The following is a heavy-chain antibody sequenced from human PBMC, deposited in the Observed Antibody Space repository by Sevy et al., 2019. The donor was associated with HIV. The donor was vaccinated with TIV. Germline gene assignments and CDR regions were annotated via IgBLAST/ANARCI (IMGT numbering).Heavy chain of an antibody. D-gene: IGHD4-17*01. CDR1: GGSISSGAYS. Sequence: SETLSLTCTVAGGSISSGAYSWNWIRQPPGKGLEWIGYIFHTGNTYYNPSLKSHVTISVDRSKNHFSLKMTSVTAADTALYYCARDGGTVTTPGYFDYWGQGTLVTVSS. V-gene: IGHV4-30-2*01. CDR3: ARDGGTVTTPGYFDY. J-gene: IGHJ4*02. CDR2: IFHTGNT.